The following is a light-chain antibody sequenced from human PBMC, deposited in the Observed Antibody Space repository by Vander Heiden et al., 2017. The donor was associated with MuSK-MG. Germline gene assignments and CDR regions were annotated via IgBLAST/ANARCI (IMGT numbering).Light chain of an antibody. CDR2: GAP. J-gene: IGKJ3*01. CDR1: QSVSSSY. V-gene: IGKV3-20*01. CDR3: QQYGIQDT. Sequence: EIVLTQSPGTLSLSPGERATLSCRASQSVSSSYLAWYQQKPGQAPRPLIYGAPGRASGITDRFRWSGYGTDFTLTSSGRGREGFAVYYTQQYGIQDTFGHGTKVDIK.